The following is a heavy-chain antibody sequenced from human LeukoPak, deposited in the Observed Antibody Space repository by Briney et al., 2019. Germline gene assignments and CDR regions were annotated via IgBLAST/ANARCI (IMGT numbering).Heavy chain of an antibody. J-gene: IGHJ4*02. CDR1: GASINNNY. CDR2: VSYRGST. V-gene: IGHV4-59*01. CDR3: ARDGESCILDS. Sequence: PSETLSLTCTVSGASINNNYWSWVRQPPGKGLEWIGFVSYRGSTNYNPFFKSRVTISVDTSRNQFSLKLSSMTAADTAVYYCARDGESCILDSWGQGALVTVRS. D-gene: IGHD3-10*01.